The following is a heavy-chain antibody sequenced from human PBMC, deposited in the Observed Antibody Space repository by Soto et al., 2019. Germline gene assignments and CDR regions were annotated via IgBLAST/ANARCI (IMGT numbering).Heavy chain of an antibody. CDR1: GFTVSDNY. V-gene: IGHV3-66*01. Sequence: GGSLRLSCAASGFTVSDNYMSWVRQAPGKGLEWVSVLYSRGSTSYADSFKGRFIVSRDNSKNTLYLQMNSLRADDTAVYYCARVGGGTFDWGQGTLGTVSS. CDR2: LYSRGST. CDR3: ARVGGGTFD. J-gene: IGHJ4*02. D-gene: IGHD3-16*01.